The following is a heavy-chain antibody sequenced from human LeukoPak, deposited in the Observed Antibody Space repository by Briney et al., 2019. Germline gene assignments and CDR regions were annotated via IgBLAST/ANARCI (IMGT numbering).Heavy chain of an antibody. J-gene: IGHJ3*02. CDR1: GFTFSSYC. Sequence: GGSLRLSCAASGFTFSSYCMSWVRQAPGKGLEWVANIKQDGSEKYYVDSVKGRFTISRDNAKNSLYLQMNSLRAEDTAVYYCARDFPLFCGGDCYSGAFDIWGQGTMVTVSS. CDR2: IKQDGSEK. V-gene: IGHV3-7*01. D-gene: IGHD2-21*02. CDR3: ARDFPLFCGGDCYSGAFDI.